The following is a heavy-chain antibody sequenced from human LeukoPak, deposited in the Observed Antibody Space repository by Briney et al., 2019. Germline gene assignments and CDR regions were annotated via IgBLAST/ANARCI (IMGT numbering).Heavy chain of an antibody. Sequence: PGGSLRLSCAASGFTFSSYAMHWVRQAPGKGLEWVAVISYDGSNKYYADSVKGRFTISRDNSKNTLYLQMNSLRAEDTAVYYCARAGVYRSSWYDYFDSWGQGTLVTVSS. CDR3: ARAGVYRSSWYDYFDS. CDR2: ISYDGSNK. V-gene: IGHV3-30-3*01. CDR1: GFTFSSYA. J-gene: IGHJ4*02. D-gene: IGHD6-13*01.